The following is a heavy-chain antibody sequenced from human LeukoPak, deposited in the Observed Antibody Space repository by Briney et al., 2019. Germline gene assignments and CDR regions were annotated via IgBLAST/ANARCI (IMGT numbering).Heavy chain of an antibody. D-gene: IGHD1-14*01. CDR1: GYTFTAYY. Sequence: ASVKVSCKASGYTFTAYYLHWVRQAPGQGLEWMGWINPTSGGANYEQKFQGRVTLTRDTSISTAYMELSSPRSDDTAVYFCAKDRDNHLDRWGQGTLVTVSS. CDR2: INPTSGGA. J-gene: IGHJ5*02. CDR3: AKDRDNHLDR. V-gene: IGHV1-2*02.